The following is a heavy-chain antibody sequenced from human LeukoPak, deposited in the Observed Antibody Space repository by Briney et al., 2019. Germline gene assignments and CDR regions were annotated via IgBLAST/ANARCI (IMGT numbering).Heavy chain of an antibody. D-gene: IGHD3-10*01. Sequence: ASVMVSCKASGYTFTRYAMHWVRQAPGQSLDWMGWINTGNGNTKCSPKFQGRVTLSRDTSANTVYMEVTSLRSEDTAVYYCATRSESSYGGVFDFWGQGSLVTVSS. CDR1: GYTFTRYA. CDR3: ATRSESSYGGVFDF. V-gene: IGHV1-3*04. J-gene: IGHJ4*02. CDR2: INTGNGNT.